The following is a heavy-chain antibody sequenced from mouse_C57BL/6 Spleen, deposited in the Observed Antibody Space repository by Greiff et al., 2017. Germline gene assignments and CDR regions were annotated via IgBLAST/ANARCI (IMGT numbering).Heavy chain of an antibody. D-gene: IGHD3-2*02. CDR3: ARTAHAWFAY. Sequence: VQLQQPGAELVKPGASVKLSCKASGYTFTSYWMQWVKQRPGQGLEWIGEIDPSDSYTNYNQKFKGKATLTVDTSSSTAYMQLSSLTSEDSAVYYCARTAHAWFAYWGQGTLVTVSA. CDR2: IDPSDSYT. V-gene: IGHV1-50*01. CDR1: GYTFTSYW. J-gene: IGHJ3*01.